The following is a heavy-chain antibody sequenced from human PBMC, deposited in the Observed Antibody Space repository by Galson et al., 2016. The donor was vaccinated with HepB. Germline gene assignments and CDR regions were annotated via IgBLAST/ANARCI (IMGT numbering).Heavy chain of an antibody. CDR2: IGRAGDGI. CDR1: GFTFSNYV. D-gene: IGHD4-17*01. CDR3: AKDREDSGDNAFDS. V-gene: IGHV3-23*01. J-gene: IGHJ4*02. Sequence: SLRLSCAATGFTFSNYVMSWVRQAPGKGLEWVAGIGRAGDGITYAGSVKGRFTISRDNFKNTLFLQMNSLRVEDTAVYYCAKDREDSGDNAFDSWGQGTLVTVSS.